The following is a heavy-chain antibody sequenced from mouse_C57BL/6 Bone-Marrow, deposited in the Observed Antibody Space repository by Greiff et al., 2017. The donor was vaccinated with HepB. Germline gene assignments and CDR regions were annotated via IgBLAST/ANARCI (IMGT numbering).Heavy chain of an antibody. D-gene: IGHD1-1*01. J-gene: IGHJ1*03. V-gene: IGHV5-2*01. CDR2: INSDGGST. Sequence: DVHLVESGGGVVQPGESLKLSCESNEYEFPSHVMSWVRKTPEKRLELVAAINSDGGSTYYPDTMERRITISRDNTKKTQYLQMSSLRSEDTALYYGARHAGSSQRGFDVWGTGTTVTVSS. CDR3: ARHAGSSQRGFDV. CDR1: EYEFPSHV.